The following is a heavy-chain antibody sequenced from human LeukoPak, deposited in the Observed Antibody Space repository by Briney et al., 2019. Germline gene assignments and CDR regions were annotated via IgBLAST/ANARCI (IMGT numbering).Heavy chain of an antibody. CDR1: GFTFSSYG. J-gene: IGHJ4*02. CDR2: IRYDGSNK. Sequence: TGGSLRLSCAASGFTFSSYGMHWVRQAPGKGLEWVAFIRYDGSNKYYADSVKGRFTISRDNSKNTPYLQMNSLRAEDTAVYYCASQHDYGGNSPPDYWGQGTLVTVSS. V-gene: IGHV3-30*02. CDR3: ASQHDYGGNSPPDY. D-gene: IGHD4-23*01.